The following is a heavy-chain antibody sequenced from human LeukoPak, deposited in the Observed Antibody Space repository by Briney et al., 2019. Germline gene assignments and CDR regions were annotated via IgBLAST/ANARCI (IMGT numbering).Heavy chain of an antibody. D-gene: IGHD3-22*01. CDR2: ISYDGSNK. CDR1: GFTFSSYA. Sequence: GGSLRLSCAASGFTFSSYAMHWVRRAPGKVLERVAVISYDGSNKYYADSVKGRFTISRDNSKNTLYLQMNSLRAEDTAVYYCAKDYYYDSSGSKAFDYWGQGTLVTVSS. J-gene: IGHJ4*02. CDR3: AKDYYYDSSGSKAFDY. V-gene: IGHV3-30-3*01.